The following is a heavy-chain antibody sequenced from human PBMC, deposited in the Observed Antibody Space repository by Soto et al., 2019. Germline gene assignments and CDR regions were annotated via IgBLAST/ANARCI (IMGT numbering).Heavy chain of an antibody. Sequence: GGSLRLSCAASGFTFSDYYMDWVRQAPGKGLDWVGRIRNEANSYTAVYAASVTGRFTMSRDDSKNSLYLQMDSLKTEDTAVYYCTRVPTPVPAAIDIWGQGTMVTVSS. D-gene: IGHD2-15*01. CDR2: IRNEANSYTA. CDR3: TRVPTPVPAAIDI. V-gene: IGHV3-72*01. J-gene: IGHJ3*02. CDR1: GFTFSDYY.